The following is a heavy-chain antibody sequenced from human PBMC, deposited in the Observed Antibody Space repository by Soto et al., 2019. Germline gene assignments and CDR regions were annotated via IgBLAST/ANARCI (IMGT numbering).Heavy chain of an antibody. Sequence: SVKVSCKASGGTFSSYAISWVRQAPGQGLEWMGGIIPIFGTANYAQKFQGRVTITADKSTSTAYMELSSLRSEDTAVYYCARGSVATVDYYYYGMDVWGQGTTVTVS. CDR2: IIPIFGTA. V-gene: IGHV1-69*06. CDR1: GGTFSSYA. D-gene: IGHD5-12*01. CDR3: ARGSVATVDYYYYGMDV. J-gene: IGHJ6*02.